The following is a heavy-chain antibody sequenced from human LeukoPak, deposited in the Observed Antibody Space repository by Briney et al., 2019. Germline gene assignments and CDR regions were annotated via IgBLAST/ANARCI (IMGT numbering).Heavy chain of an antibody. D-gene: IGHD5-18*01. V-gene: IGHV3-30*18. Sequence: PGGSLRLSRAASGFTLSSHGMHWVRQAPGKGLEWVAVISYDGSNKYYADSVKGRFTISRDNSKNTLYLQMNSLRAEDTAVYYCAKDQGIQLWLRYTFDIWGQGTMVTVSS. CDR1: GFTLSSHG. CDR2: ISYDGSNK. J-gene: IGHJ3*02. CDR3: AKDQGIQLWLRYTFDI.